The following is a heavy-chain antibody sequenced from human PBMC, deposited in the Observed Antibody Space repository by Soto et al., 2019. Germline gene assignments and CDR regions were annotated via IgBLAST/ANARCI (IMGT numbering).Heavy chain of an antibody. CDR3: ARGIGDSYGLLGWFDP. D-gene: IGHD3-10*01. CDR1: GGSISTYY. Sequence: PSETLSLTCSVFGGSISTYYWNWIRQPPGKGLEWIGYIYYRGSTNYSPSLKSRVTMSVDTSKNQFSLKLNSVTAADTAVYYCARGIGDSYGLLGWFDPW. CDR2: IYYRGST. V-gene: IGHV4-59*01. J-gene: IGHJ5*02.